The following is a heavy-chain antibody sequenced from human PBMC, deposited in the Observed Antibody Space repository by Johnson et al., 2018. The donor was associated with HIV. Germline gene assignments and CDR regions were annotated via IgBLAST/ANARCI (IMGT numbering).Heavy chain of an antibody. J-gene: IGHJ3*02. CDR1: GFSFEDYG. CDR3: AGIVEAFDI. V-gene: IGHV3-20*04. D-gene: IGHD3-22*01. CDR2: ITLDGADT. Sequence: VQLVESGGGVVRPGGSLRVSCAASGFSFEDYGMSCVRQRPGKGLEWVSGITLDGADTAYADSVKGRFTISRDNAKNSLYLQMNSLRAEDTALYYCAGIVEAFDIWGQGTMVTVSS.